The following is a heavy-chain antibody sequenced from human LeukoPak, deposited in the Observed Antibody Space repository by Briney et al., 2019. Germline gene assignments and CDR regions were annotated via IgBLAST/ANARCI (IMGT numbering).Heavy chain of an antibody. CDR1: GYTFTSYG. J-gene: IGHJ5*02. V-gene: IGHV1-18*01. CDR3: ARVPRVAQFDP. CDR2: ISAYNGNT. D-gene: IGHD2-15*01. Sequence: ASVKVSCKASGYTFTSYGISWVRQAPGQGLEWMGWISAYNGNTNYAQKLQGRVTMTTDTSTSTAYMELSSLRSEDTAVYYCARVPRVAQFDPWGQGTLVTVSS.